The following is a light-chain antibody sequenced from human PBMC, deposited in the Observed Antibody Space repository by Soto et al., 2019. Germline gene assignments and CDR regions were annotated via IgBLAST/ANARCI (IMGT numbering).Light chain of an antibody. CDR2: AAS. J-gene: IGKJ4*01. V-gene: IGKV1-39*01. Sequence: DIQMTQSPSSLSASVGDRVTITCRASQSISRDLNWYQQKPGKAPKLLIYAASSLQSGVPSRFSGSGSGTDFTLTISSLQPEDFATYYCQQSYSTPPLTFGGGTKVESK. CDR3: QQSYSTPPLT. CDR1: QSISRD.